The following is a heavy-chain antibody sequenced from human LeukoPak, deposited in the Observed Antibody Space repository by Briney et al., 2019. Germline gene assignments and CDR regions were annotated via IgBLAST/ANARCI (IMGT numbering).Heavy chain of an antibody. CDR2: IKDSGGST. D-gene: IGHD1-26*01. J-gene: IGHJ6*03. CDR3: ARDPYSGSYGAYYYYYIDV. CDR1: GFTFSSYV. V-gene: IGHV3-23*01. Sequence: GGSLRLSRAASGFTFSSYVRNGVRPPPGRGLDGVSAIKDSGGSTYYADSVKGRFTISRDNSKNTLYLQMNRLRPEDAALYFCARDPYSGSYGAYYYYYIDVWGKGTTVTISS.